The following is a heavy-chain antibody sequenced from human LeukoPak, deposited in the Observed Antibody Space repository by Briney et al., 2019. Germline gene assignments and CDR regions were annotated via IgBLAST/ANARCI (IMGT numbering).Heavy chain of an antibody. J-gene: IGHJ4*02. CDR1: GGTFSSYA. Sequence: GASVKVTCKASGGTFSSYAISWVRQAPGQGLEWMGGIIPIFGTANYAQKFQGRVTITTDESTSTAYMELSSLRSEDTAVYYCARSIDYYDSSGYVHWGQGTLVTVSS. CDR3: ARSIDYYDSSGYVH. CDR2: IIPIFGTA. D-gene: IGHD3-22*01. V-gene: IGHV1-69*05.